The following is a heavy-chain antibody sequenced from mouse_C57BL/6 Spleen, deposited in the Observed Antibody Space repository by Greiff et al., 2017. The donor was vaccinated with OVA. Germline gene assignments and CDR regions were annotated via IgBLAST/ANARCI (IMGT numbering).Heavy chain of an antibody. Sequence: EVKLLESGPGLVKPSQSLSLTCSVTGYSITSGYYWNWIRQFPGNKLEWMGYISYDGSNNYNPSLKNRISITRDTSKNQFFLKLNSVTTEDTATYYCARAYYVGFYYAMDYWGQGTSVTVSS. CDR1: GYSITSGYY. D-gene: IGHD1-1*01. J-gene: IGHJ4*01. V-gene: IGHV3-6*01. CDR3: ARAYYVGFYYAMDY. CDR2: ISYDGSN.